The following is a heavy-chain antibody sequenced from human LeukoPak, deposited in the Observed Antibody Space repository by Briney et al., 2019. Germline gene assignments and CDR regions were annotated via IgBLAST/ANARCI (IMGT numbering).Heavy chain of an antibody. CDR2: ISPDGSVK. D-gene: IGHD2-15*01. CDR1: GFTFSGHW. J-gene: IGHJ4*02. V-gene: IGHV3-7*01. CDR3: ARFLVVASANPFDY. Sequence: GGSLRLSCAASGFTFSGHWMSWVRQAPGKGLEWLANISPDGSVKYQVDSMKGRFSISRDNAENSLYLQMNSPRVDDMAVYYCARFLVVASANPFDYWGQGTLVTVSS.